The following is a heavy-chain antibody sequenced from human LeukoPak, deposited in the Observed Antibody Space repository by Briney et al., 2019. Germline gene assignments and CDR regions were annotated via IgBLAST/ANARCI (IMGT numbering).Heavy chain of an antibody. V-gene: IGHV5-51*01. CDR2: IYPRDSDT. J-gene: IGHJ6*03. Sequence: GESLKISCEGSGYSFTTYWNGWVRQMPGKGLEWMGIIYPRDSDTRYSPSFQGQVTISADKSISTAYLQWSSLKASDTAMYYCARTHSSIWHSQYYMDVWGKGTTVTVSS. D-gene: IGHD6-13*01. CDR3: ARTHSSIWHSQYYMDV. CDR1: GYSFTTYW.